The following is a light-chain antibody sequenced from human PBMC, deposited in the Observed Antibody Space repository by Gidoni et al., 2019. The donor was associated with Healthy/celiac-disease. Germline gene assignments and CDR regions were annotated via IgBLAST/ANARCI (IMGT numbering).Light chain of an antibody. CDR1: SSNIGAGYD. V-gene: IGLV1-40*01. CDR3: QSYDSSLSVWV. Sequence: QSVLTQPPSVSVAPGQRVTLSCTGSSSNIGAGYDVHWYQQLPGTAPKLLIYGNSNRPSGVPDRFSGSKSGTSASLAITGLQAEDEADYYCQSYDSSLSVWVFGGGTKLTVL. CDR2: GNS. J-gene: IGLJ3*02.